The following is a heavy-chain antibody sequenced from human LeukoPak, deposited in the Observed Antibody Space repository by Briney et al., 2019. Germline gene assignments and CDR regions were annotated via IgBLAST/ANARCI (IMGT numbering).Heavy chain of an antibody. J-gene: IGHJ4*02. V-gene: IGHV3-48*03. CDR2: ISRSGGTI. D-gene: IGHD2-2*02. CDR1: GFTFSTYE. CDR3: AGYKPFWYFDY. Sequence: AGGSLRLSCAASGFTFSTYEMNWVRQAPGKGLEWVAYISRSGGTIYYADSVKGRFTISRDNAKNSLYLQMNSLRAEDTAVYYCAGYKPFWYFDYWGQGTLVTVSS.